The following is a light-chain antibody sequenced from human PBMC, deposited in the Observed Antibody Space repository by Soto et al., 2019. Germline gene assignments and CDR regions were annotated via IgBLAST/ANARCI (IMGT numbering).Light chain of an antibody. CDR3: QQYGSSPRT. CDR2: GAS. Sequence: EIVLTQSPGTLSFFPGERATLSCRASQSVSSSYLAWYQQKPGQAPRLLIYGASSRATGIPDRFSGSGSGTDFTLTISRLEPEDFAVYYCQQYGSSPRTFGQGTKVEIK. V-gene: IGKV3-20*01. J-gene: IGKJ1*01. CDR1: QSVSSSY.